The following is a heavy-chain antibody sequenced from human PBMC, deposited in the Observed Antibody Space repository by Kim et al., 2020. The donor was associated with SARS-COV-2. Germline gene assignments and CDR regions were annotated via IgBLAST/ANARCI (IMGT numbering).Heavy chain of an antibody. J-gene: IGHJ3*02. Sequence: GGSLRLSCAASGFTFSSHAMSWVRQAPGKGLEWVSSISASGGSSYYAASVKGRFIVSGDNTKTPLHLQKNSLTDEATAVYYCGEHYDDMRSVALAIWG. V-gene: IGHV3-23*01. CDR1: GFTFSSHA. CDR3: GEHYDDMRSVALAI. D-gene: IGHD3-22*01. CDR2: ISASGGSS.